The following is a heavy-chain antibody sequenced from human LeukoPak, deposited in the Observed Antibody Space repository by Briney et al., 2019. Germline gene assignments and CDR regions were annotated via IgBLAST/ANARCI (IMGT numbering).Heavy chain of an antibody. V-gene: IGHV5-51*01. Sequence: GESLKISCKGSGYSFTSYWIGWVRQMPGKGLEWMGIIYPGDSDTRYSPSFQGQVAISADKSISTAYLQWSSLKASDTAMYYCARQSPDYGGNSVWYFDLWGRGTLVTVSS. CDR3: ARQSPDYGGNSVWYFDL. CDR1: GYSFTSYW. D-gene: IGHD4-23*01. CDR2: IYPGDSDT. J-gene: IGHJ2*01.